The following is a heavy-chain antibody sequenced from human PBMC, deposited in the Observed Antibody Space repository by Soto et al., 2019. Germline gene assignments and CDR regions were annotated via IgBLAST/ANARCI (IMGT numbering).Heavy chain of an antibody. J-gene: IGHJ3*02. V-gene: IGHV4-39*01. CDR3: VVVPAAFDAFDI. D-gene: IGHD2-2*01. CDR1: GGSISSSSYY. Sequence: PSETLSLTCTVSGGSISSSSYYWGWIRQPPGKGLEWIGSIYYSGSTYYNPSLKSRVTISVDTSKNQFSLKLSSVTAADTSVYYCVVVPAAFDAFDIWGQGTIVTGSS. CDR2: IYYSGST.